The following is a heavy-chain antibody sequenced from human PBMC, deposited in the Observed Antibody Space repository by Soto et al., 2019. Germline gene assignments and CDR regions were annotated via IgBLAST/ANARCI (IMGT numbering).Heavy chain of an antibody. CDR2: IYSGESTT. D-gene: IGHD5-12*01. J-gene: IGHJ4*02. CDR3: PRGNSGYGKFDS. Sequence: EVQLVESGGGLVQPGGSLRLSCVASGFTFSSYWMHWVRQAPGKGLVCVSRIYSGESTTYYADSVKGRFTISRDNAKNTLFLQFNKVRAEDTAFYYLPRGNSGYGKFDSWGQGTRLIVSS. V-gene: IGHV3-74*01. CDR1: GFTFSSYW.